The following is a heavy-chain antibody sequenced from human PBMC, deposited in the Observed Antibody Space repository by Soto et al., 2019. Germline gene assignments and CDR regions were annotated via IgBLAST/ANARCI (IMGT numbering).Heavy chain of an antibody. Sequence: PGRSMRLSCAASGFTFSDYFMSWIRQAQGKGLEWVSFISGSSDNIKYAGSVKGRFTISRDNAKNSLYLQMNSLRAEDAGVYYCVRDSARIVVVPGVDGDDGFDPWGQGTLVTVSS. CDR3: VRDSARIVVVPGVDGDDGFDP. CDR2: ISGSSDNI. V-gene: IGHV3-11*06. D-gene: IGHD2-2*01. CDR1: GFTFSDYF. J-gene: IGHJ5*01.